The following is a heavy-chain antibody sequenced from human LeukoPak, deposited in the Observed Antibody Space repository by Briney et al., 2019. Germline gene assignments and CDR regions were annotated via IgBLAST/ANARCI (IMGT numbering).Heavy chain of an antibody. J-gene: IGHJ6*03. D-gene: IGHD1-26*01. CDR3: ARALNMGATTWTPINNFFYFMDV. Sequence: PSETLCLTCPVYTGSFSNYYWSWIRQAPGKGLEWIGEINQRGSPNYNPSLKSRVIMSVDTSKNHFSLKVTSVTAADTAVYYCARALNMGATTWTPINNFFYFMDVWDKGTTVTVSS. CDR1: TGSFSNYY. CDR2: INQRGSP. V-gene: IGHV4-34*01.